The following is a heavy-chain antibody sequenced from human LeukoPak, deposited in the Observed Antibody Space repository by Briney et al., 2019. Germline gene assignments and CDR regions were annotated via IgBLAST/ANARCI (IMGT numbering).Heavy chain of an antibody. CDR3: ARSPLLGSLEWLLGDYYYMDV. D-gene: IGHD3-3*01. CDR2: IYTSGST. Sequence: SETLTLTCTVSGGSISSYYWSWIRQPAGKGLEWIGRIYTSGSTNYNPSLKSRVTMSVDTSKNQFSLKLSSVTAADTAVYYCARSPLLGSLEWLLGDYYYMDVWGKGTTVTVSS. V-gene: IGHV4-4*07. CDR1: GGSISSYY. J-gene: IGHJ6*03.